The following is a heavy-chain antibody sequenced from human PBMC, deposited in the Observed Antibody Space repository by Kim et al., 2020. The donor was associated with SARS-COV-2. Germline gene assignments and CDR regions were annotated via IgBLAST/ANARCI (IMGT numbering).Heavy chain of an antibody. V-gene: IGHV1-2*04. CDR3: ARDRSSRSVDDFYGMDV. CDR2: IDPDGGDT. Sequence: ASVKVSCKASGYTLTGFYMHWVRQAPGKGLEWMGGIDPDGGDTNYAQKFQGWVTMTEDTSISTAYMELSRLRSDDTAVYYCARDRSSRSVDDFYGMDVWGQGTTVTVSS. D-gene: IGHD3-3*01. CDR1: GYTLTGFY. J-gene: IGHJ6*02.